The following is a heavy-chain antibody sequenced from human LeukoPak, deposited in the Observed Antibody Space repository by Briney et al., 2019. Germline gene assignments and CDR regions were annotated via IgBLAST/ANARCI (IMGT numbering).Heavy chain of an antibody. CDR3: ARDRTYYDILTVDFDY. J-gene: IGHJ4*02. V-gene: IGHV3-74*01. Sequence: GGSLRLSCAASGFTFSSYWMHWVRQAPGKGLVWVSRINSDGSSTNYADSVKGRFTISRDNAKNTLSLQMDSLRGEDTAVYFCARDRTYYDILTVDFDYWGQGTLVTVSS. CDR1: GFTFSSYW. D-gene: IGHD3-9*01. CDR2: INSDGSST.